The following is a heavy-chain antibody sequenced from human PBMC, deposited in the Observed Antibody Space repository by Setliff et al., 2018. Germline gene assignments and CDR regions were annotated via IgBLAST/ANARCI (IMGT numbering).Heavy chain of an antibody. CDR3: ARGRDFWSGYLVY. CDR1: GGTFSSYA. CDR2: IIPIFGTA. D-gene: IGHD3-3*01. V-gene: IGHV1-69*06. J-gene: IGHJ4*02. Sequence: SVKVSCKASGGTFSSYAISWVRQAPGQGLEWMGRIIPIFGTANYAQKFQGRVTITADKSTSTAYMELSSLRSDDTAVYYCARGRDFWSGYLVYWGQGTLVTVSS.